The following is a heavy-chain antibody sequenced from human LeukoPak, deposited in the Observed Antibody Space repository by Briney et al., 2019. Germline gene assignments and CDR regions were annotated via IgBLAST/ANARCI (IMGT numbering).Heavy chain of an antibody. CDR3: ARVHYCSGGSCPDAFDI. V-gene: IGHV4-59*01. CDR2: IYYSGST. D-gene: IGHD2-15*01. J-gene: IGHJ3*02. CDR1: GGSISSYY. Sequence: SETLSLTCTVSGGSISSYYWSWIRQPPGKGLEWIGYIYYSGSTNYNPSLKSRVTISVDTSKNQFSLKLSSVTAADTAVYYCARVHYCSGGSCPDAFDIWGQGTMDTVSS.